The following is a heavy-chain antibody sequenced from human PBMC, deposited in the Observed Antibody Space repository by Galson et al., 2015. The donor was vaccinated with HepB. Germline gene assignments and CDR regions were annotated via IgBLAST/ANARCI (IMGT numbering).Heavy chain of an antibody. J-gene: IGHJ4*02. CDR3: ARGFIDFWSGYSY. CDR2: INHSGST. V-gene: IGHV4-34*01. Sequence: ETLSLTCAVYGGSFSGYYWSWIRQPPGKGLEWIGEINHSGSTNYNPSLKSRVTISVDTSKNQFSLKLSSVTAADTAVYYCARGFIDFWSGYSYWGQGTLVTVSS. CDR1: GGSFSGYY. D-gene: IGHD3-3*01.